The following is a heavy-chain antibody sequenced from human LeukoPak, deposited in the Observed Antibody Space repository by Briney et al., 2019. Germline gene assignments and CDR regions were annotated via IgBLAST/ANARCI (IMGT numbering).Heavy chain of an antibody. CDR2: ISNSGATI. J-gene: IGHJ4*02. CDR1: GFTISYYE. Sequence: PGGSLRLSCAASGFTISYYEMNWVRQAPGKGLEWVSYISNSGATIYYADSVKGRFTISRDNAKSSLFLQMNSLRAEDTGVYYCARATFSSSGHSYWGQGTLVSVSS. CDR3: ARATFSSSGHSY. D-gene: IGHD6-13*01. V-gene: IGHV3-48*03.